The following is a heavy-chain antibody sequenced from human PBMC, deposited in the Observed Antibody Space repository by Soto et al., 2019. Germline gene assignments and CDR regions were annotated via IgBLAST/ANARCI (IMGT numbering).Heavy chain of an antibody. Sequence: EASVKVSCKASGGTFSSYAISWVRQAPGQGLEWMGGVIPIFGTANYAQKFQGRVTITADESTSTAYMELSSLRSEDTAVYYCAIAPGYYYYGMDVWGQGTTVTVSS. CDR1: GGTFSSYA. CDR3: AIAPGYYYYGMDV. V-gene: IGHV1-69*13. J-gene: IGHJ6*02. CDR2: VIPIFGTA.